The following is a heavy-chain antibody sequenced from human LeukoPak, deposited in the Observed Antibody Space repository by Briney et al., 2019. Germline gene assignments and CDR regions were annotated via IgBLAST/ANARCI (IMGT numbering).Heavy chain of an antibody. CDR1: GYTFTGYY. J-gene: IGHJ4*02. CDR2: INPNSGGT. CDR3: ARVGDIVVVPAVY. D-gene: IGHD2-2*01. Sequence: ASVKVSCKASGYTFTGYYMHWVRQAPGQGLEWMGWINPNSGGTNYAQKFQGRVTMTRDTSISTAYMELSRLRSDDTAVYYCARVGDIVVVPAVYWGQGTLVTVSS. V-gene: IGHV1-2*02.